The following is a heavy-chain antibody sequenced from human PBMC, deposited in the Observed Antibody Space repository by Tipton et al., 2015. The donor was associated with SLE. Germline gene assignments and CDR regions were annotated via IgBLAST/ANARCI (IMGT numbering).Heavy chain of an antibody. D-gene: IGHD6-19*01. CDR2: IHQTEIT. Sequence: TLSLTCTVSGDSINIYSYYWGWFRQPPGKGLEWIGSIHQTEITSYNPSVKSRVTISLDTSKNQFSLKLNSVIAADTAVYYCSRHASYGTGRYGRDDSWGQGTLVTVSS. V-gene: IGHV4-39*07. J-gene: IGHJ4*02. CDR1: GDSINIYSYY. CDR3: SRHASYGTGRYGRDDS.